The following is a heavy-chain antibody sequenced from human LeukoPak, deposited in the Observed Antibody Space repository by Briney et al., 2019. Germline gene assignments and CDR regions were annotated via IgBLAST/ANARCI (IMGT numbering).Heavy chain of an antibody. J-gene: IGHJ4*02. Sequence: ASVKVSCKASGYTFTGYYMHWVRQAPGQGLEWMGWINPNSGGTNYAQKFQGRVTMTRDTSISTAYMELSRLRSDDTAVYYCARYYYDSRGYSYPYYWGQGTLVTVSS. CDR2: INPNSGGT. CDR3: ARYYYDSRGYSYPYY. CDR1: GYTFTGYY. D-gene: IGHD3-22*01. V-gene: IGHV1-2*02.